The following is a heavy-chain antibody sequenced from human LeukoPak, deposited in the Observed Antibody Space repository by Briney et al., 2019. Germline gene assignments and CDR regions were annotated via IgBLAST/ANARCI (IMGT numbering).Heavy chain of an antibody. Sequence: PGGSLRLSCAASGFTFSSYGMHWVRQAPGKGLEWVAVISYDGSNKYYADSVKGRFTISRDNAKNSLYLQMNSLRAEDTALYYCARAREYCSGGSCQSYTNVGPYYFDYWGQGTLVTVSS. CDR3: ARAREYCSGGSCQSYTNVGPYYFDY. D-gene: IGHD2-15*01. V-gene: IGHV3-30*03. CDR2: ISYDGSNK. J-gene: IGHJ4*02. CDR1: GFTFSSYG.